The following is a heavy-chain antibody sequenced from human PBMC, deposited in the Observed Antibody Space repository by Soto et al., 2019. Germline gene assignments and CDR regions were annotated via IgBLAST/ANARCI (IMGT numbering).Heavy chain of an antibody. CDR1: WFTFSDSA. D-gene: IGHD4-17*01. V-gene: IGHV3-73*01. CDR2: VRSKANTYAT. J-gene: IGHJ4*02. Sequence: SLRLSCASSWFTFSDSAMHWVLQYSCKGLEWVGRVRSKANTYATAYGASVKGRFTISRDDSKNTAYLQLNSLKTEDTAVYYCARVYDYGGNAHFEYWGQGTLVTVSS. CDR3: ARVYDYGGNAHFEY.